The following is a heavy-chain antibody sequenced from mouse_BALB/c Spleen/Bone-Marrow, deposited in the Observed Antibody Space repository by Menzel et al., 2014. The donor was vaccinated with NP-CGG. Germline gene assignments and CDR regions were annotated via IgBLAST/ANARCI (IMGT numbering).Heavy chain of an antibody. V-gene: IGHV5-6*01. CDR1: GFTFSSYG. J-gene: IGHJ3*01. Sequence: EVKVVESGGDLVKPGGSLKLSCAASGFTFSSYGMSWVRQTPDKRLEWVATINNGGTYTYYPDSVKGRFTISRDNAKNTLYLQMSNLKSEGTAMYYCALNWDSAYWGQGTLVTVSA. D-gene: IGHD4-1*02. CDR2: INNGGTYT. CDR3: ALNWDSAY.